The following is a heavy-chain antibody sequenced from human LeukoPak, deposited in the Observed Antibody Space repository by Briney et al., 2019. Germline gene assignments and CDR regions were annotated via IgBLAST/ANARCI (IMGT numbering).Heavy chain of an antibody. D-gene: IGHD4/OR15-4a*01. J-gene: IGHJ4*02. CDR1: GFTFRSYD. CDR3: ARAKVRAIGANEMFDN. Sequence: GGSLRLSCEVFGFTFRSYDMHWVRQAPGKGLEWVAFISSDGSNNYYADSVQGRFTISRDNSKNTQFLQVNSQRVEDTAVYYCARAKVRAIGANEMFDNWGQGTLVTVSS. V-gene: IGHV3-30*04. CDR2: ISSDGSNN.